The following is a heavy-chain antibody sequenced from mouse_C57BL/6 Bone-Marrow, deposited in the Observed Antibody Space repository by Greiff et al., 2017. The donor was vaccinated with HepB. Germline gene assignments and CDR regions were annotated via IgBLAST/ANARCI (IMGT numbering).Heavy chain of an antibody. V-gene: IGHV1-18*01. J-gene: IGHJ1*03. CDR2: IIPNNGGT. Sequence: EVQLQQSGPELVKPGASVKIPCTVSGYSFTDYNYEWGKQRHRKSQEWRGDIIPNNGGTIYNQKFKDKATLTVDKSSSTAYMELRSLTSEDTAVYYCARGGRALNRFDVWGTGTTVTVSS. D-gene: IGHD3-3*01. CDR1: GYSFTDYN. CDR3: ARGGRALNRFDV.